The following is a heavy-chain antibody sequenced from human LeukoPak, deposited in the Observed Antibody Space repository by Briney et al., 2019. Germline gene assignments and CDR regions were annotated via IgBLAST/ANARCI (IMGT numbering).Heavy chain of an antibody. CDR3: ARDYCSGGSCYSENWFDP. D-gene: IGHD2-15*01. Sequence: GGSLRLSCAASGFTFSSYAMHWVRQAPGKGLEWVAVISYDGSNKYYADSVKGRFTIPRDNSKNTLYLQMNSLRAEDTAVYYCARDYCSGGSCYSENWFDPWGQGTLVTVSS. CDR1: GFTFSSYA. J-gene: IGHJ5*02. CDR2: ISYDGSNK. V-gene: IGHV3-30*04.